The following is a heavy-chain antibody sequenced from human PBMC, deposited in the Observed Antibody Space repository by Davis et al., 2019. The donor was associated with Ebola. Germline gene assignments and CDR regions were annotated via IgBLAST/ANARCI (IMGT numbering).Heavy chain of an antibody. Sequence: SWVRQAPGKGLEWIGYISYSGSTSYNPSLNGRLSIFVDTSKNQFSLNLNSVTAADTAVYYCARESYDSSGTADLNWFDPWGQGTLVTVSS. J-gene: IGHJ5*02. CDR3: ARESYDSSGTADLNWFDP. D-gene: IGHD3-22*01. CDR2: ISYSGST. V-gene: IGHV4-30-4*08.